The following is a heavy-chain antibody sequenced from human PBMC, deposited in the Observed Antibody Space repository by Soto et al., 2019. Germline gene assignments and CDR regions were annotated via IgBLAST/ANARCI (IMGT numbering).Heavy chain of an antibody. J-gene: IGHJ4*02. CDR3: ARGVFWDSSSWYFDY. V-gene: IGHV1-69*02. CDR1: GGTFSSYT. CDR2: IIPILGIA. D-gene: IGHD6-13*01. Sequence: GASVKVSCKASGGTFSSYTISWVRQAPGQGLEWMGRIIPILGIANYAQKFQGRVTITADKSTSTAYMELSSLRSEDAAVYYCARGVFWDSSSWYFDYWGQGTLVTVSS.